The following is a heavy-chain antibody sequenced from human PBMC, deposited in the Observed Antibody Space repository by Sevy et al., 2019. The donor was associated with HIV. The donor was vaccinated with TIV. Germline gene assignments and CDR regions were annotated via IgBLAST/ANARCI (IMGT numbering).Heavy chain of an antibody. V-gene: IGHV3-49*04. D-gene: IGHD1-26*01. CDR3: TRWSGSQSIFDY. J-gene: IGHJ4*02. Sequence: GGSLRHSSATSGFTFGEYCMSWVRQAPGKGLEWISFFKSKAHGRTAENAASVKDRFTISRDDSKGIVYLQMNNLKTEDTAVYFCTRWSGSQSIFDYWGQGTLVTVSS. CDR2: FKSKAHGRTA. CDR1: GFTFGEYC.